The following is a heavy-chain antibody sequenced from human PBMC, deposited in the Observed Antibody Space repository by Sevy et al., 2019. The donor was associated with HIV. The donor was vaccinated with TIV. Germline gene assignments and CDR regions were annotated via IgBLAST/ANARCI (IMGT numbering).Heavy chain of an antibody. D-gene: IGHD3-16*02. CDR1: GYTFTSYG. CDR2: ISAYNGNT. V-gene: IGHV1-18*04. CDR3: ARDAYDYVWGSYRSYYFDC. J-gene: IGHJ4*02. Sequence: ASVKVSCKASGYTFTSYGISWVRQAPGQGLEWMGWISAYNGNTNYAQKLQGRVTMTTDTSTSTAYMELRSLRSDDTAVYYCARDAYDYVWGSYRSYYFDCWGQGTLVTVSS.